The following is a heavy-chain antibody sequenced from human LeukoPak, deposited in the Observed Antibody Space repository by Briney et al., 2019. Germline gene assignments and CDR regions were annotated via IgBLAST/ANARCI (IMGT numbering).Heavy chain of an antibody. Sequence: GGSLRLSCAASGFTFSSYWMSWVRQAPGKGREWVANIKQDGSEKYYVASAKGRFTIYRDNAKNSLYLQMNSLRAEDTAVYYCARDLRLGELSSSGIDYWGQGTLVTVSS. J-gene: IGHJ4*02. CDR1: GFTFSSYW. CDR2: IKQDGSEK. D-gene: IGHD3-16*02. CDR3: ARDLRLGELSSSGIDY. V-gene: IGHV3-7*01.